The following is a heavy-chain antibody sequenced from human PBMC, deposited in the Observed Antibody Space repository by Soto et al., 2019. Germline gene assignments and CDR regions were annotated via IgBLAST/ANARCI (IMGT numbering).Heavy chain of an antibody. Sequence: QVQLVQSGAEVKKSGASVKVSCKASGYTFTSSDINWVRQATGQGLEWMGWMNPNSGNTGYAQKYQGRVTLTRTTSISTAYMELGSLRYEDTAVYYCARERSAAGTGWFDPWGQGTLVTVSS. CDR2: MNPNSGNT. V-gene: IGHV1-8*01. CDR1: GYTFTSSD. J-gene: IGHJ5*02. D-gene: IGHD6-13*01. CDR3: ARERSAAGTGWFDP.